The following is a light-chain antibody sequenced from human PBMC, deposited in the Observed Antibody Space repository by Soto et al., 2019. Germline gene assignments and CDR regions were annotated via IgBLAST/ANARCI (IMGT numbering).Light chain of an antibody. CDR1: QRVSSN. V-gene: IGKV3-15*01. J-gene: IGKJ1*01. CDR3: QQYRDSPPT. Sequence: IVLPQSPAKLSVSEWERSTLTCKASQRVSSNLAWYQKKPGQAPRLLSDGASTRATGSPARVSGSGSGTECTLTSGRLEPEDFAMYYCQQYRDSPPTFGQGTKVDIK. CDR2: GAS.